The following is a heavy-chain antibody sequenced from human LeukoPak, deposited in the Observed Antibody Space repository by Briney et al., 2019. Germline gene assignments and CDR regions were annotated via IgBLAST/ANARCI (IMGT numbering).Heavy chain of an antibody. CDR1: GFTFGNYA. D-gene: IGHD3/OR15-3a*01. CDR3: IRNVTDWNYAMDV. CDR2: IRSKAYGGTT. J-gene: IGHJ6*02. Sequence: GGSLRLSCTASGFTFGNYALTWVRQAPGKGLEWLSFIRSKAYGGTTEYAASVKGRFSISRDDSQSIAYLQMNSLKTEDTAVYYCIRNVTDWNYAMDVCGHGTTVTVSS. V-gene: IGHV3-49*04.